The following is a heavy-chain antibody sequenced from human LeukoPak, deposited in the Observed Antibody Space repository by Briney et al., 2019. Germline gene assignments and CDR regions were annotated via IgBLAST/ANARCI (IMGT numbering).Heavy chain of an antibody. D-gene: IGHD6-13*01. Sequence: GRSLRLSCAASGFTFSSYAMHWVRQAPGMGLEWVAVISYDGSNKYYADSVKGRFTISRDNSKNTLYLQMNSLRAEDTAVYYCARRYSSSWYLSSLDYWGQGTLVTVSS. CDR2: ISYDGSNK. CDR3: ARRYSSSWYLSSLDY. J-gene: IGHJ4*02. CDR1: GFTFSSYA. V-gene: IGHV3-30-3*01.